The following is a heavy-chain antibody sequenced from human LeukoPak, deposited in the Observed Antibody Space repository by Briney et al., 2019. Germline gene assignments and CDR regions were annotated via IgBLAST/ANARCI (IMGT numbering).Heavy chain of an antibody. CDR3: AHSLILASGYSGYKEENWFDP. D-gene: IGHD5-12*01. V-gene: IGHV2-5*02. Sequence: SGPTLAKPTQTLTLTCTFSGFSLSTSGVGVGWIRQPPGKALEWLALIYWDDDKRYSPSLKSRLTITKDTSKNQVVLTMTNMDPVDTATYYCAHSLILASGYSGYKEENWFDPWGQGTLVTVSS. CDR2: IYWDDDK. CDR1: GFSLSTSGVG. J-gene: IGHJ5*02.